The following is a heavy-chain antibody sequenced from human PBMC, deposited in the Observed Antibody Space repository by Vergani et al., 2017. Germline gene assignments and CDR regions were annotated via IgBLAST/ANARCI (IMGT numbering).Heavy chain of an antibody. V-gene: IGHV3-30*18. J-gene: IGHJ4*02. CDR3: AKGKGYSGYEIFDY. D-gene: IGHD5-12*01. Sequence: QVQLVESGGGVVQPGRSLRLSCAASGFTFSSYGMHWVRQAPGKGLEWVAVISYDGSNKYYADPVKGRFTISRDNSKNTLYLQMNSLRAEDTAVYYCAKGKGYSGYEIFDYWGQGTLVTVSS. CDR1: GFTFSSYG. CDR2: ISYDGSNK.